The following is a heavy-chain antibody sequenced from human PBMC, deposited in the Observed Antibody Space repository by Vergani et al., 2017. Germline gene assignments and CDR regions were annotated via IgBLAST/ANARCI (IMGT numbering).Heavy chain of an antibody. V-gene: IGHV3-21*01. D-gene: IGHD4-17*01. Sequence: EVQLVESGGGLVKPGGSLRLSCAASGFTFSSYSMNWVRQAPGKGLEWVSSISSSSSYIYYADSVKGRFTISRDNAKNSLYLQMNSLRAEDTAVYYCARVGPKEGTTVTITETFDYWGQGTLVTVSS. CDR1: GFTFSSYS. CDR2: ISSSSSYI. J-gene: IGHJ4*02. CDR3: ARVGPKEGTTVTITETFDY.